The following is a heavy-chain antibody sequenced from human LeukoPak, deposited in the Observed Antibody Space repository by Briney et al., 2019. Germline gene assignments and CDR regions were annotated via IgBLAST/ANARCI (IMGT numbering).Heavy chain of an antibody. D-gene: IGHD5-18*01. CDR1: GDSISTYY. J-gene: IGHJ3*02. Sequence: SEALSLTCTVSGDSISTYYWSWIRQPPGKGLEWIAYIDYRGSTTYNPSLRSRVTISVDTSRNQFSLKLYSVTAADTAVYYCARSRSGYSYDHAAFEIWGQGTMVTVSS. V-gene: IGHV4-59*01. CDR3: ARSRSGYSYDHAAFEI. CDR2: IDYRGST.